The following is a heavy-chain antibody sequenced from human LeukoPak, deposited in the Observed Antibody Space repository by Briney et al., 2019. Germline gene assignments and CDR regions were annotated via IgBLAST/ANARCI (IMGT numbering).Heavy chain of an antibody. Sequence: PGGSLRLSCAASRFTFSSTWMSWVRQAPGQGLQWVATINQDGSEKYYVDSVKGRFTISRDNAKNSLYLQMNSLRAEDTAVYYCARGLVGATGAFDIWGQGTMVTVSS. V-gene: IGHV3-7*03. CDR1: RFTFSSTW. CDR2: INQDGSEK. CDR3: ARGLVGATGAFDI. J-gene: IGHJ3*02. D-gene: IGHD1-26*01.